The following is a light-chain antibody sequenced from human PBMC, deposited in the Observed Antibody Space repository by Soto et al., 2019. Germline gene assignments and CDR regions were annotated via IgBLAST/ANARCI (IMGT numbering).Light chain of an antibody. CDR1: SSNIGSNT. Sequence: QSVLTQPPSASENPGQRVTISCSGSSSNIGSNTVNWYQQLPGTAPKLLIYNNNQRCSGVPDRFSVSKAGTSASLAISWLQSEDEADYYCAAWDDSLNGLVFGTGTKRTV. CDR3: AAWDDSLNGLV. J-gene: IGLJ1*01. CDR2: NNN. V-gene: IGLV1-44*01.